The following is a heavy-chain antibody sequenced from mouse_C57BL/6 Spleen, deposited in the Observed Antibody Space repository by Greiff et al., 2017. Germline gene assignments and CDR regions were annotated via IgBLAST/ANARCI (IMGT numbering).Heavy chain of an antibody. J-gene: IGHJ1*03. CDR3: AIGHYYGSSPWYFDV. CDR2: IHPSDSDT. V-gene: IGHV1-74*01. Sequence: VQLQQPGAELVKPGASVKVSCKASGYTFTSYWMHWVKQRPGQGLEWMGRIHPSDSDTNYNQKLKGKATLTVDKSSSTAYMQLSSLTSEDSAVYYCAIGHYYGSSPWYFDVWGTGTTVTVSS. D-gene: IGHD1-1*01. CDR1: GYTFTSYW.